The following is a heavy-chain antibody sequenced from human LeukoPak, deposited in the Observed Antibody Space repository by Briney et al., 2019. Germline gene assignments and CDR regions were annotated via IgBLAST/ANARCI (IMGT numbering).Heavy chain of an antibody. CDR1: GYTFTSYD. Sequence: GASVKVSCKASGYTFTSYDINWVRQATGQGLEWVGWMDPNSGNTGYAQKFQGRVTMTRDTSISTAYMELSSLRSEDTAVYYRARYAVVAAMNWFDHWGQGTLVIVSS. J-gene: IGHJ5*02. CDR2: MDPNSGNT. V-gene: IGHV1-8*01. D-gene: IGHD2-15*01. CDR3: ARYAVVAAMNWFDH.